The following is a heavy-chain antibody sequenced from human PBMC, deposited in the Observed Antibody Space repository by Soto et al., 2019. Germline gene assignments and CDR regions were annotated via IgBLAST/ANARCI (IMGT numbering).Heavy chain of an antibody. J-gene: IGHJ4*02. CDR3: ARDHYGDRFDY. Sequence: SETLSLTCTVSGGSVSSGSYYWSWIRQPPGKGLEWIGYIYYSGSTNYNPSLKSRVTISVDTSKNQFSLKLSSVTAADTAVYYCARDHYGDRFDYWGQGTLVTVSS. CDR2: IYYSGST. CDR1: GGSVSSGSYY. V-gene: IGHV4-61*01. D-gene: IGHD4-17*01.